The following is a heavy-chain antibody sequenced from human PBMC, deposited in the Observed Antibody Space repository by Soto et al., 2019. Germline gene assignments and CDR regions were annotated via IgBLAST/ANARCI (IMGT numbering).Heavy chain of an antibody. CDR3: AKHQSNGSPDY. CDR1: GFTFSNAW. CDR2: IKSKTDGGTT. V-gene: IGHV3-15*01. Sequence: GGSLRLSCAASGFTFSNAWMSWVRQAPGKGLEWVGRIKSKTDGGTTDYAAPVKGRFTISRDNAKNTLYLQMNSLSAEDTAVFYCAKHQSNGSPDYWGQGTLVTVSS. D-gene: IGHD2-8*01. J-gene: IGHJ4*02.